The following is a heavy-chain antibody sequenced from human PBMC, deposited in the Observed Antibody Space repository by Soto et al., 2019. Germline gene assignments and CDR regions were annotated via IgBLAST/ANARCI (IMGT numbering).Heavy chain of an antibody. CDR2: IIPILGIA. J-gene: IGHJ3*02. D-gene: IGHD3-3*01. CDR1: GGTFSSYT. CDR3: ARGYAFGSVHNDAFDI. V-gene: IGHV1-69*02. Sequence: QVQLVQSGAEVKKPGSSVKVSCKASGGTFSSYTISWVRQAPGQGLEWMGRIIPILGIANYAQKFQGRVTITADKSTSTAYMELSSLRSEDTAVYYCARGYAFGSVHNDAFDIWGQGTMVTVSS.